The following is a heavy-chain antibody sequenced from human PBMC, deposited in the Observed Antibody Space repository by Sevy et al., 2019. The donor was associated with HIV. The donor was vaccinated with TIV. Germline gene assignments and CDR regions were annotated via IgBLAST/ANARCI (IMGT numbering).Heavy chain of an antibody. CDR1: GFTFDDYT. Sequence: GGSLRLSCAASGFTFDDYTMHWVRQAPGKGLEWVSLISWDGGSTYYADSVKGRFTISRDNSKNSLYLQMNSLRTEDTALYYCAKDLYCGGDCYSPDYYYYGMDVWGQGPRSPSP. CDR3: AKDLYCGGDCYSPDYYYYGMDV. D-gene: IGHD2-21*01. CDR2: ISWDGGST. J-gene: IGHJ6*02. V-gene: IGHV3-43*01.